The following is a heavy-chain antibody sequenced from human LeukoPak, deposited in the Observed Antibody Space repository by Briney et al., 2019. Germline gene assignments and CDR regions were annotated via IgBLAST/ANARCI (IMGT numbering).Heavy chain of an antibody. D-gene: IGHD6-19*01. CDR3: ARGDRIAVDGGDYFDY. CDR1: GGSMSSSSYY. CDR2: IYHSGST. J-gene: IGHJ4*02. V-gene: IGHV4-30-2*01. Sequence: SETLSLTCTVSGGSMSSSSYYWSWIRQPPGKGLEWIGYIYHSGSTYYNPSLKSRVTISVDRSKNQFSLKLSSVTAADTAVYYCARGDRIAVDGGDYFDYWGQGTLVTVSS.